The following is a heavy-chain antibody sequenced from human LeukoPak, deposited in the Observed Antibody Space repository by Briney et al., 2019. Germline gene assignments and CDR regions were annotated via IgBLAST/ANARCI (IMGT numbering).Heavy chain of an antibody. D-gene: IGHD3-10*01. CDR3: ASGAYYFDF. Sequence: ASVKVSCKTYGYNFILYGMSWVRQAPGQGLEWMGWISAYNGNTHYAQKVQGRVTMTTDTSTSTAYMELRSLRSDDTAVYYCASGAYYFDFWGQGTLVTVSS. CDR1: GYNFILYG. V-gene: IGHV1-18*01. CDR2: ISAYNGNT. J-gene: IGHJ4*02.